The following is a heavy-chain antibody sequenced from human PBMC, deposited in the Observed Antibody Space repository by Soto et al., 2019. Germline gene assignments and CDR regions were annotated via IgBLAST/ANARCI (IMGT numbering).Heavy chain of an antibody. Sequence: SGPALVNPTQTLTLTCTFSGFSLSTGGLGVGGIRQPPGKSLDWLALIYWNDDKYYSPSLKSRLTITKDTSKNQVVLTMTNMDPVDTAAYYCEHNLRPGYCSSASCYSYYYYGMDVWGQGTPVTVSS. J-gene: IGHJ6*02. D-gene: IGHD2-2*01. CDR1: GFSLSTGGLG. V-gene: IGHV2-5*01. CDR2: IYWNDDK. CDR3: EHNLRPGYCSSASCYSYYYYGMDV.